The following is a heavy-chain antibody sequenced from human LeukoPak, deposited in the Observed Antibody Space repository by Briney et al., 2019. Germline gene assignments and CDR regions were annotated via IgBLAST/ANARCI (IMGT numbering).Heavy chain of an antibody. CDR3: AKDRLGDYFYYGMDV. CDR1: GFTFRNYA. V-gene: IGHV3-23*01. CDR2: ISDSGSRA. D-gene: IGHD1-26*01. Sequence: PGGSLRLSCAASGFTFRNYAMNWVRQAPGKGLEWVSSISDSGSRAYYADSVKGRFTVSRDSSKNTLYLQMNSLRVGDTAVYFCAKDRLGDYFYYGMDVWGQGTTVTVSS. J-gene: IGHJ6*02.